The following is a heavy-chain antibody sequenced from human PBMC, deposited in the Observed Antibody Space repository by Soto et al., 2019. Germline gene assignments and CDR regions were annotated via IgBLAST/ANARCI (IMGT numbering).Heavy chain of an antibody. D-gene: IGHD6-13*01. CDR2: IHHSGNT. CDR1: GASIITQNY. J-gene: IGHJ4*02. Sequence: QVQLQESGPGLVEPSGTLSLTCAVSGASIITQNYYNWVRQSPGKGLEWIGEIHHSGNTNFSPSLKSRVTLSVDTSKNQVSLRLSSVTAADTAIYYCAHSPGWYFLDYCGQGALVTVS. V-gene: IGHV4-4*02. CDR3: AHSPGWYFLDY.